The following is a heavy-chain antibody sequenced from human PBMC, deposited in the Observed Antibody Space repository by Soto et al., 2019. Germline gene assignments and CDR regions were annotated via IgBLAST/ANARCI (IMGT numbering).Heavy chain of an antibody. CDR1: GLTFNSYA. CDR2: TTGHGDST. J-gene: IGHJ6*02. CDR3: AKDMGYKRRHSLDV. D-gene: IGHD1-1*01. Sequence: EVQLLESGGGLVQPGGSLRLSCVASGLTFNSYAMTWVRQAPGKGLEWVSTTTGHGDSTYYTDSVKGRFTISRDNSKNPLYLQMNSLSAEDTAVYYCAKDMGYKRRHSLDVWGPGTTVTVSS. V-gene: IGHV3-23*01.